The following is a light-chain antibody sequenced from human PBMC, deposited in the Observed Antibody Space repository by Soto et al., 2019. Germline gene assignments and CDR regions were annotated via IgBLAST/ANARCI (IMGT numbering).Light chain of an antibody. CDR1: SSDVGGYNY. Sequence: QSALIQPPSVSGSPGQSVTISCTGTSSDVGGYNYVSWYQQHPGKAPKLMIYDVSKRPSGVPDRFSGSKSGNTASLTISGLQAEDEADYYCCSYAGSYTFAVFGGGTQLTVL. J-gene: IGLJ7*01. CDR3: CSYAGSYTFAV. CDR2: DVS. V-gene: IGLV2-11*01.